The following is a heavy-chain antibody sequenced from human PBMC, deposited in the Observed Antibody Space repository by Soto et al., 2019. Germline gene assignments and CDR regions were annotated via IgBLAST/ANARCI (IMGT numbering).Heavy chain of an antibody. CDR1: GHTLTEFS. V-gene: IGHV1-24*01. CDR3: AAGGTRWLQSPLDY. Sequence: QVQLVQSGAEVKKPGASVKVSCKVSGHTLTEFSMHWVRQAPGKGLEWMGGFDPEDGETIYAQRFQGRVTMTADTSTDSAYMELSSLRSEDTAVYYCAAGGTRWLQSPLDYWGQGTLVTVSS. D-gene: IGHD1-1*01. CDR2: FDPEDGET. J-gene: IGHJ4*02.